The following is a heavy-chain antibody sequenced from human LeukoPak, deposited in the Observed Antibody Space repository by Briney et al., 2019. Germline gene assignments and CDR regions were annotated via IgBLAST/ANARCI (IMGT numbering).Heavy chain of an antibody. J-gene: IGHJ5*02. Sequence: SETLSLTCAVYGGSFSGYYWSWIRQPPGKELEWIGEINHSGSTNYNPSLKSRVTISVDTSKNQFSLKLSSVTAADTAVYYCARGYPTSTVTTSKGANWFDPWGQGTLVTVSS. CDR2: INHSGST. D-gene: IGHD4-11*01. CDR3: ARGYPTSTVTTSKGANWFDP. CDR1: GGSFSGYY. V-gene: IGHV4-34*01.